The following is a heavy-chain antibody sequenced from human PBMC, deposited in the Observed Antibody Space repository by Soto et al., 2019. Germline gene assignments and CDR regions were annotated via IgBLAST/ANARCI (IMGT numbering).Heavy chain of an antibody. J-gene: IGHJ6*02. CDR2: INHSGST. V-gene: IGHV4-34*01. CDR1: GGSFSGYY. D-gene: IGHD3-10*01. Sequence: PSGTLSLTXAAYGGSFSGYYWSWIRQPPGKGLEWIGEINHSGSTNYNPSLKSRVTISVDTSKNQFSLKLSSVTAADTAVYYCARGWVVRGMITYYYYGMDVWGQGTTVTVSS. CDR3: ARGWVVRGMITYYYYGMDV.